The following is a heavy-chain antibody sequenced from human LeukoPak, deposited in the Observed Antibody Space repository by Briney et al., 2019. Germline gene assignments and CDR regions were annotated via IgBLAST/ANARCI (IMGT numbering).Heavy chain of an antibody. CDR2: ISYSGST. V-gene: IGHV4-30-4*07. Sequence: ASETLSLTCAVSSGSVSSGGYSWHWIRQPPGKGLEWIGYISYSGSTYYNPSLKSRVTISVDTSKNQFSLKLSSVTAADTAVYYCASATYYYGSGSYRDAFDIWGQGTMVTVSS. D-gene: IGHD3-10*01. J-gene: IGHJ3*02. CDR3: ASATYYYGSGSYRDAFDI. CDR1: SGSVSSGGYS.